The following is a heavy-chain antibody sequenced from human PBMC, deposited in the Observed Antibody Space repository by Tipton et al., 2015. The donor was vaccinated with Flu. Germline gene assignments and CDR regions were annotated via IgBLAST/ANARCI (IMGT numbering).Heavy chain of an antibody. V-gene: IGHV6-1*01. CDR1: GDSVSSNSAA. J-gene: IGHJ6*02. Sequence: GLVKPSQTLSLTCAISGDSVSSNSAAWNWIRQSPSRGLEWLGRTYYRSKWYNDYAVSVKSRITINPDTSKNQFSLQLNSVTPEDTAVYYCARELTSGPNIATYYYGMDVWGQGTTVTVSS. CDR2: TYYRSKWYN. CDR3: ARELTSGPNIATYYYGMDV. D-gene: IGHD4/OR15-4a*01.